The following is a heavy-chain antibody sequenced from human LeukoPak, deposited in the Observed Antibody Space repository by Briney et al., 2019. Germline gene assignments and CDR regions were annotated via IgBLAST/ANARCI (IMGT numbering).Heavy chain of an antibody. CDR1: GFTFSSYE. D-gene: IGHD3-9*01. CDR2: ISSSGSTI. Sequence: GGSLRLSCVASGFTFSSYEMNWVRQAPGKGLEWVSYISSSGSTIYYADSVKGRFTISRDNSKNTLYLQMNSLRAEDTAVYYCAKVAYYEILKSWFDYWGQGTLVTVSS. CDR3: AKVAYYEILKSWFDY. J-gene: IGHJ4*02. V-gene: IGHV3-48*03.